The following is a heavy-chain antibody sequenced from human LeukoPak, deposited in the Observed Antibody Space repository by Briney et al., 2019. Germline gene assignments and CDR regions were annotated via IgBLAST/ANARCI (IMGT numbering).Heavy chain of an antibody. Sequence: GGSLRLSCAASGLTLSGYWMHWVRQAPGKGLVWVSRIKGDASSTSYADSVKGRFNISRDNAKSTLYLQMNSLRVEDTAVYYCARARGNTYGYFEYWGQGTLVTVSS. CDR1: GLTLSGYW. CDR3: ARARGNTYGYFEY. V-gene: IGHV3-74*01. CDR2: IKGDASST. J-gene: IGHJ4*02. D-gene: IGHD5-18*01.